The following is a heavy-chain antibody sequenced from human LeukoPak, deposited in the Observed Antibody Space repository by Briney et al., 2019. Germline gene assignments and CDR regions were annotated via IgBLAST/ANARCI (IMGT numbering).Heavy chain of an antibody. Sequence: GSLRLSCAASGFTFNNYEMTWVRQAPGKGLEWIGRIYTSGSTNYYPSLKSRVTMSVDTSKNQFSLKLRSVTAADTAVYYCARGYNWGSPTRNFYYLDVWGKGTTVTVSS. CDR2: IYTSGST. V-gene: IGHV4-4*07. J-gene: IGHJ6*03. CDR1: GFTFNNYE. CDR3: ARGYNWGSPTRNFYYLDV. D-gene: IGHD7-27*01.